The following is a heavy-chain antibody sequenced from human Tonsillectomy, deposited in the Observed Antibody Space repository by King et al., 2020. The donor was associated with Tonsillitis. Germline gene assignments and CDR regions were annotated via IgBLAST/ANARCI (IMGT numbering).Heavy chain of an antibody. J-gene: IGHJ2*01. V-gene: IGHV4-61*02. CDR1: GGSISSGDYY. CDR2: ISTDGTN. CDR3: AREGRDWYFDL. Sequence: QLQESGPALVKPSQTLSLTCSVSGGSISSGDYYWNWIRQPAGKGLEWIGRISTDGTNNYNPSLKSRGTMSVDKSRNQVSLKVTSVTAADTAAYYCAREGRDWYFDLWGRGTLVTVSS.